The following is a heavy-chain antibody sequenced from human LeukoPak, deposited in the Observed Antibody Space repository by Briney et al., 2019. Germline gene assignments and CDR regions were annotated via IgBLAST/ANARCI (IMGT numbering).Heavy chain of an antibody. D-gene: IGHD5-18*01. CDR1: SFSNNY. CDR3: VSPRGFSYGYFDY. J-gene: IGHJ4*02. Sequence: SFSNNYMSWIRQPPGKGLEWIGSIYYSKNTYYNPSLKSRVTISADTSKNQFSLTLGSVSATDTAVYYCVSPRGFSYGYFDYWGQGTLVTVSS. CDR2: IYYSKNT. V-gene: IGHV4-39*01.